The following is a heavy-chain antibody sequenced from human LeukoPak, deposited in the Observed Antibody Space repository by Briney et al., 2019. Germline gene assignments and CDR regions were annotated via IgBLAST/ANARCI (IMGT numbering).Heavy chain of an antibody. V-gene: IGHV3-53*01. CDR1: GFTVSSNY. D-gene: IGHD3-22*01. CDR2: IYSGGNT. CDR3: ARLYFYDSSGWVDH. Sequence: TGGSLRLSCAASGFTVSSNYMSWVRQAPGKGLEWVSLIYSGGNTYYADSVKGRFTISRDSSKSTLFLQMNSLRAEDTAVYYCARLYFYDSSGWVDHWGQGTLVTVSS. J-gene: IGHJ4*02.